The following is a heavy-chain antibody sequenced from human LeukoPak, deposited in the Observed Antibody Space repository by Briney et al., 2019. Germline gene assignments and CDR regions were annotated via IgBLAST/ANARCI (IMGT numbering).Heavy chain of an antibody. J-gene: IGHJ4*02. D-gene: IGHD6-13*01. V-gene: IGHV3-33*08. CDR2: IWYDGSEK. CDR1: GFTVSSNY. CDR3: ARGCAGSCCLHVD. Sequence: GGSLRLSCAASGFTVSSNYMSWVRQAPGMGLEWVALIWYDGSEKYYTDSVKGRFTISRDNSRNTLHLQMNSLRAEDTAMYFCARGCAGSCCLHVDWGQGTLVTVSS.